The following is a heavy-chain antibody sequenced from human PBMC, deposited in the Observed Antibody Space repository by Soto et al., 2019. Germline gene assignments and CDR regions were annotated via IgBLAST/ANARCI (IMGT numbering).Heavy chain of an antibody. D-gene: IGHD1-20*01. J-gene: IGHJ2*01. CDR2: IYESGST. CDR3: ARVAFVTGRMHWYFDL. CDR1: DGSISSGNW. Sequence: QVQLQESGPGLVKPSGTLSLTCVVSDGSISSGNWWTWVRQPPGKGMEWIGEIYESGSTNFNPSLKSRVTMSIDTSKTPFSVRLNSLSAADTAVYYCARVAFVTGRMHWYFDLWGRGTRVTVSS. V-gene: IGHV4-4*02.